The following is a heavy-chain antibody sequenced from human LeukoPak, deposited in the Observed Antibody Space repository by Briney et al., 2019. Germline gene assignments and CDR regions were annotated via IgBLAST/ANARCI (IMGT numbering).Heavy chain of an antibody. CDR3: ARDVGRVVDEIDY. D-gene: IGHD2-15*01. V-gene: IGHV3-21*01. CDR2: ISSRSSYI. CDR1: GFTFSSYS. Sequence: MSGGSLRLSCAASGFTFSSYSMNWVRQAPGEGLEGVSCISSRSSYIYYADSLKGRFTISRDNAKNSLYLQMNSLRAEDTAVYYCARDVGRVVDEIDYWGRGTLVTVSS. J-gene: IGHJ4*02.